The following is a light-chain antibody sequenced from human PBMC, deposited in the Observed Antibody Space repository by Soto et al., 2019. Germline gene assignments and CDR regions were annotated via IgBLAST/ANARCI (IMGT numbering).Light chain of an antibody. CDR1: QSISSL. V-gene: IGKV1-5*01. Sequence: DIQMTQSPSTLSASVGDRVTITCRASQSISSLLAWYQQKPGKAPKLLIYDASSLDSGVPSRFSGSGSGTECTLTISSLQPDEFAAYYCQQYNSYSWTFGQGTKVEIK. J-gene: IGKJ1*01. CDR2: DAS. CDR3: QQYNSYSWT.